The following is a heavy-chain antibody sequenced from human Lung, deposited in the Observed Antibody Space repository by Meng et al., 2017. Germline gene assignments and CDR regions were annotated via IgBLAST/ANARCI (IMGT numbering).Heavy chain of an antibody. D-gene: IGHD2-15*01. V-gene: IGHV4-34*01. Sequence: QVQLQLWGAGELKPSETLSLTCAVYVGSFSGYQWNWIRQSPGKGLEWIGDINHRGRTSYNPSLKSRVTISVDTSKNQFSLKLSSVTAADTAVYYCARDQGGAGGYWGQGTLVTVSS. CDR1: VGSFSGYQ. CDR3: ARDQGGAGGY. CDR2: INHRGRT. J-gene: IGHJ4*02.